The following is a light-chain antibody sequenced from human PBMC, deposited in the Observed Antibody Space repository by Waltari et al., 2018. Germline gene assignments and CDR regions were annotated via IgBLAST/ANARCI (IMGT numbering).Light chain of an antibody. J-gene: IGKJ2*01. Sequence: DIQMTQSPSSLSASVGDRVTIPCRASQSVSIYVNWYQQKPGKAPNLLIYAASSLQSGVPSRFSGSGSGTDFSLTISSLQPGDFATYYCQQSFTTPQNTFGQGTRLEIK. CDR2: AAS. CDR1: QSVSIY. V-gene: IGKV1-39*01. CDR3: QQSFTTPQNT.